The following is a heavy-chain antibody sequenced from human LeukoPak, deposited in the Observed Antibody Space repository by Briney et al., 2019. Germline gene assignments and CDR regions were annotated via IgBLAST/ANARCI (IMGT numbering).Heavy chain of an antibody. D-gene: IGHD1-26*01. V-gene: IGHV4-39*01. CDR2: IYYSGST. J-gene: IGHJ4*02. CDR1: GGSVSSSSYY. CDR3: ARRRSGSYGNFDY. Sequence: PSETLSLTCTVSGGSVSSSSYYWGWIRQPPGKGLEWIGGIYYSGSTYYNPSLKSRVTISIDMSKNQFSLKLSSVTAADTAVYYCARRRSGSYGNFDYWGQGTLVTVSS.